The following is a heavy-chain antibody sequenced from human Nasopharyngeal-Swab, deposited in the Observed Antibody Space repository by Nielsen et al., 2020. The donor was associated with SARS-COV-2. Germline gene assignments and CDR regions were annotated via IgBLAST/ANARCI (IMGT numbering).Heavy chain of an antibody. Sequence: SETLSLTCAVYGGSFSGYYWSWIRQPPGKGLEWIGEINHSGSTNYNPSLKSRVTISVDTSKNPFSLKLSSVTAADTAVYYCARRDPVVVVAALGIRLYDSTKFDPWGQGTLVTVSS. D-gene: IGHD2-15*01. CDR1: GGSFSGYY. CDR2: INHSGST. CDR3: ARRDPVVVVAALGIRLYDSTKFDP. J-gene: IGHJ5*02. V-gene: IGHV4-34*01.